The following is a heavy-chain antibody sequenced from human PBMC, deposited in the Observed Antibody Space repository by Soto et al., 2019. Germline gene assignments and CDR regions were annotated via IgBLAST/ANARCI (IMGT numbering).Heavy chain of an antibody. CDR1: GGTFSSYA. V-gene: IGHV1-69*12. J-gene: IGHJ4*02. Sequence: QVQLVQSGAEVKKPGSSVNVSCKASGGTFSSYAISWVRQAPGQGLEWMGGIIPIFGTANYAQKFQGRVTITADESTSTAYTELSSLRSEDTAVYYCAKNPDSSPTHFDYWGQGTLVTVSS. D-gene: IGHD3-22*01. CDR2: IIPIFGTA. CDR3: AKNPDSSPTHFDY.